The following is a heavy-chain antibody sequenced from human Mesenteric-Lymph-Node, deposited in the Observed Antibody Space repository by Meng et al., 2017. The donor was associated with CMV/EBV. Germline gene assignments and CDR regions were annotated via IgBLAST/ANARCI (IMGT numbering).Heavy chain of an antibody. CDR2: IIPIFGTA. CDR1: GYTFTSYG. Sequence: SVKVSCKASGYTFTSYGISWVRQAPGQGLEWMGGIIPIFGTANYAQKFQGRVTITTDESTSTAYMELSSLRSEDTAVYYCARGIRRTRYYYYGMDVWGQGTTVTVSS. V-gene: IGHV1-69*05. J-gene: IGHJ6*02. CDR3: ARGIRRTRYYYYGMDV. D-gene: IGHD1/OR15-1a*01.